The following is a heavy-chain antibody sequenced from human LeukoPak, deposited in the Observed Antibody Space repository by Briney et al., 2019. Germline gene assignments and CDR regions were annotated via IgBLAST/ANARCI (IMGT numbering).Heavy chain of an antibody. V-gene: IGHV3-30*18. Sequence: GRSLRLSCAASGFTFSSYGMHWVRQAPGKGLEWVAGISYDGSNKYYADSVKGRFTISRDNSKNTLYLQMNSLRAEDTAVYYCAKDQGRYGSGSYYSGYYYGMDVWGKGTTVTVSS. J-gene: IGHJ6*04. CDR3: AKDQGRYGSGSYYSGYYYGMDV. CDR1: GFTFSSYG. D-gene: IGHD3-10*01. CDR2: ISYDGSNK.